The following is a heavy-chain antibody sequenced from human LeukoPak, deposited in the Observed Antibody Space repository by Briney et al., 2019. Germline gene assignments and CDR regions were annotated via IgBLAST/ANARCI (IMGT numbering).Heavy chain of an antibody. V-gene: IGHV1-8*01. CDR2: MNPNSGNT. J-gene: IGHJ4*02. D-gene: IGHD3-16*01. Sequence: ASVKVSCKASGYTFTSYDINWVRQATGQGLEWMGWMNPNSGNTGYAQKFQGRVTMTRNTSISTAYMELSSLRSEDTAVYYCAIRDRYVYYFDYWGQGTLVTVSS. CDR3: AIRDRYVYYFDY. CDR1: GYTFTSYD.